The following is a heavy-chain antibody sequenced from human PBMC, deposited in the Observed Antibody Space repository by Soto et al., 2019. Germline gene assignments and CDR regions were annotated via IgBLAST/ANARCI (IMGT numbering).Heavy chain of an antibody. D-gene: IGHD3-22*01. CDR1: GFSFTSFF. CDR3: VRDQDSRGYSVFNL. CDR2: ISNDGTGT. V-gene: IGHV3-74*01. J-gene: IGHJ5*02. Sequence: PGGSLRLSCEASGFSFTSFFMHWVRQGPGKGLEWVSRISNDGTGTTYADSVQGRLTVSRDNSKTTVYLQMNRLRPEDTAVYFCVRDQDSRGYSVFNLWGQGTQVTVSS.